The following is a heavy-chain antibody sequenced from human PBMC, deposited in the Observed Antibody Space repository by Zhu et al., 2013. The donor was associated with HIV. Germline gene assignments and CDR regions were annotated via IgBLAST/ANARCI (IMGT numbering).Heavy chain of an antibody. CDR1: GGPMKSFY. J-gene: IGHJ4*02. Sequence: VQLQQWGAGLLKPAETLSLTCNVSGGPMKSFYWNWIRQPPGKGLEWMGYVYYTGSSNYKPSLKSRVTMSIDTPESQFSLKLSSVDTADTAVYYCARSRPDLARGAFEYWGQGILVTVSS. D-gene: IGHD3-10*01. V-gene: IGHV4-59*12. CDR2: VYYTGSS. CDR3: ARSRPDLARGAFEY.